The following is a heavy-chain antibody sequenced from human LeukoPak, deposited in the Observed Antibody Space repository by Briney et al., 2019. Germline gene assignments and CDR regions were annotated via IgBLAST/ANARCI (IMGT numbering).Heavy chain of an antibody. V-gene: IGHV3-33*01. Sequence: GGSLRLSCAASGFTFSSYGMHWVRQAPGKGLEWVAVIWYDGSNKYYADSVKGRFTISRDNSKNTLYLQMNSLRAEDTVVYYCARDSGSSSWLRYYYYGMDVWGQGTTVTVSS. CDR1: GFTFSSYG. CDR2: IWYDGSNK. D-gene: IGHD6-13*01. CDR3: ARDSGSSSWLRYYYYGMDV. J-gene: IGHJ6*02.